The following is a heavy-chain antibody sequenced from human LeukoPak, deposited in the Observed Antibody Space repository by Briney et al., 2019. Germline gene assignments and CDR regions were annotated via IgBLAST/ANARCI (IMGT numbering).Heavy chain of an antibody. J-gene: IGHJ6*02. CDR3: ASSSSSWFSTRYYYGMDV. Sequence: SETLSLTCTVSGGSISIYYWSWFRQPPGKGLEWIGYIHHSGNTNYNPSLKSRVTMSVDTSKNQLSLRLSSVTAVDTAVYYCASSSSSWFSTRYYYGMDVWGQGTTVAVSS. D-gene: IGHD6-13*01. CDR1: GGSISIYY. V-gene: IGHV4-59*12. CDR2: IHHSGNT.